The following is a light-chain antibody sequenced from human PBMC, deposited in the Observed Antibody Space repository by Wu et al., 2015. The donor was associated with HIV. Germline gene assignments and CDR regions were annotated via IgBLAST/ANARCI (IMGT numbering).Light chain of an antibody. CDR3: QQYGSSPSTWT. V-gene: IGKV3-20*01. CDR1: QSVSSSY. J-gene: IGKJ1*01. Sequence: EIVLTQSPGTLSLSPGERATLSCRASQSVSSSYLAWYQQKPGQAPRLLIYGASSRATGIPDRFSGSGSGTDFTLTITRLEPEDFAVYYCQQYGSSPSTWTFGQGTK. CDR2: GAS.